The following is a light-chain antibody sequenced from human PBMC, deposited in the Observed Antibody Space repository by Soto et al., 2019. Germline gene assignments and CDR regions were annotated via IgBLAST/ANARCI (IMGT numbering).Light chain of an antibody. V-gene: IGLV2-14*03. CDR3: SSYRRGSTYV. Sequence: QSVLTQSASVSGSPGQSITVSCTGTSSDVGGYNYVSWYQQHPGKAPRLLIYDVTNRPSGVSNRFSGSKSGNTASLTISGLQAEDEADYHCSSYRRGSTYVFGTGTKVTVL. CDR2: DVT. CDR1: SSDVGGYNY. J-gene: IGLJ1*01.